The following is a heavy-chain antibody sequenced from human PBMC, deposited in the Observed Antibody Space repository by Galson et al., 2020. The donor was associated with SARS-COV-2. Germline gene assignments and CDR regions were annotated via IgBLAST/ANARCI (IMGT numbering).Heavy chain of an antibody. CDR3: ARAAYCGGDCASTFDDSSPPFV. D-gene: IGHD2-21*01. V-gene: IGHV3-23*01. J-gene: IGHJ4*02. CDR1: GFTFSSFA. CDR2: ISGGPTT. Sequence: GGSLRLSCAASGFTFSSFAVSWVRQAPAKGLELVSAISGGPTTYYADSVKGRFTISRDNARNTVSLEMSSLRVEDTAVYYCARAAYCGGDCASTFDDSSPPFVWGQGSLVTVSS.